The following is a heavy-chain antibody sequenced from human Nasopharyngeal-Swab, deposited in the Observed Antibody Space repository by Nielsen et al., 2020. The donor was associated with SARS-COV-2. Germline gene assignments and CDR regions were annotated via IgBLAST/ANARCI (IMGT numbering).Heavy chain of an antibody. CDR3: ARDTRSSWYYYYGMDV. CDR2: INTNTGNP. J-gene: IGHJ6*02. CDR1: GYTFTSYA. Sequence: ASVKVSCMASGYTFTSYAMHWVRQAPGQGLAWMGWINTNTGNPTYAQGFTGRFVFSLDTSVSTAYLQISSLKAEDTAVYYCARDTRSSWYYYYGMDVWGQGTTVTVSS. D-gene: IGHD6-13*01. V-gene: IGHV7-4-1*02.